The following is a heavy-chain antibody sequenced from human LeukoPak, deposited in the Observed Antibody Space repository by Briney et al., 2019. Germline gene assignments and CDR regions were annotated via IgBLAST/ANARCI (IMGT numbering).Heavy chain of an antibody. CDR1: GGSFSGYY. CDR3: ASTVRGTYYYDSSGYYQVD. Sequence: SETLSLTCAVYGGSFSGYYWSWIRQPPGKGLEWIGEINHSGSTNYNPSLKSRVTISVDTSRNQFSLKLSSVTAADTAVYYCASTVRGTYYYDSSGYYQVDWGQGTLVTVSS. V-gene: IGHV4-34*01. J-gene: IGHJ4*02. CDR2: INHSGST. D-gene: IGHD3-22*01.